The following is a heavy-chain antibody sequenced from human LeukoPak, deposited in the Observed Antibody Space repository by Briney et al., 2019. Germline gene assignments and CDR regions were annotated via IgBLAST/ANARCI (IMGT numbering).Heavy chain of an antibody. CDR3: AGEPRALAH. J-gene: IGHJ4*02. Sequence: GGSLRLSCVASGFTFRSYWMSWVRQAPGKGLECVAMIKHDGSDKYYVDSVKGRLTISRDNAKNSLYLQMNSLTAEDTAVYYCAGEPRALAHWGQGTLVTVSS. V-gene: IGHV3-7*05. CDR1: GFTFRSYW. CDR2: IKHDGSDK.